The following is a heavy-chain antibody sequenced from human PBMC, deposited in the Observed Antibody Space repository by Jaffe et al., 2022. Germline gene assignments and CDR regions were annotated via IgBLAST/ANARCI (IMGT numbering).Heavy chain of an antibody. V-gene: IGHV4-59*01. CDR1: GGSISSYY. D-gene: IGHD1-26*01. CDR2: IYYSGST. CDR3: ARLSVGLDY. Sequence: QVQLQESGPGLVKPSETLSLTCTVSGGSISSYYWSWIRQPPGKGLEWIGYIYYSGSTNYNPSLKSRVTISVDTSKNQFSLKLSSVTAADTAVYYCARLSVGLDYWGQGTLVTVSS. J-gene: IGHJ4*02.